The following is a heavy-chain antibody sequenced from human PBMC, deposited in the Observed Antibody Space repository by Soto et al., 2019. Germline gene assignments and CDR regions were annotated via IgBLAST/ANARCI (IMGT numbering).Heavy chain of an antibody. CDR2: ISANDVGT. CDR3: AKAKNDYNWDNRPPFDY. V-gene: IGHV3-23*01. Sequence: VVSMRLSCAASGFPLMNYAVTWIRQAPGKGLDWVSLISANDVGTYYAESVKTRFTISTDQSRNTVYLQMDSLRADDTAIYYCAKAKNDYNWDNRPPFDYWGQGTLVTVSS. D-gene: IGHD1-20*01. CDR1: GFPLMNYA. J-gene: IGHJ4*02.